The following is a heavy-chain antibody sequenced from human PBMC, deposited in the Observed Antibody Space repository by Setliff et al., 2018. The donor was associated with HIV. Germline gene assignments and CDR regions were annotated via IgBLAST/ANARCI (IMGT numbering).Heavy chain of an antibody. CDR2: LGKSNSRM. J-gene: IGHJ3*02. Sequence: GGSLRLSCTASGFTFRDYSMNWVRQAPGKGLEWVSYLGKSNSRMTYADSVKGRFTISRDNAKNTLYLQMNSLRAEDTAVYYCARDLGTGAFDIWGQGTMVTVSS. CDR1: GFTFRDYS. CDR3: ARDLGTGAFDI. V-gene: IGHV3-48*04.